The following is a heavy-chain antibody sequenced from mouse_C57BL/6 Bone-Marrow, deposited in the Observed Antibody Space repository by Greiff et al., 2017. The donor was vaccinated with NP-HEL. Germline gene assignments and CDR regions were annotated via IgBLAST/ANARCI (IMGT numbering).Heavy chain of an antibody. Sequence: QVQLQQPGAELVMPGASVKLSCKASGYTFTSYWMHWVKQRPGQGLEWIGEIDPSDSYTNYNQKFKGKSTLTVDKSSSTAYMQLSSLTSEDSAVYYCARPGSYWYFDVWGTGTTVTVSS. D-gene: IGHD1-1*01. CDR2: IDPSDSYT. CDR1: GYTFTSYW. CDR3: ARPGSYWYFDV. V-gene: IGHV1-69*01. J-gene: IGHJ1*03.